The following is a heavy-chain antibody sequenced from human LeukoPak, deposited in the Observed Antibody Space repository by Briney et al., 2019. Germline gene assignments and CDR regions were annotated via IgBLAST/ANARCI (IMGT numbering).Heavy chain of an antibody. Sequence: GGSLRLSCAASGFTFSSYGMHWVRQAPGKGLEWVAVISYDGSNKYYADSVKGGFTISRDSSKNTLYLQMNRLRAEDAAVYYCAKAPVTTCSGAYCYPFDYWGQGTLVTVSS. CDR1: GFTFSSYG. CDR2: ISYDGSNK. D-gene: IGHD2-21*01. V-gene: IGHV3-30*18. J-gene: IGHJ4*02. CDR3: AKAPVTTCSGAYCYPFDY.